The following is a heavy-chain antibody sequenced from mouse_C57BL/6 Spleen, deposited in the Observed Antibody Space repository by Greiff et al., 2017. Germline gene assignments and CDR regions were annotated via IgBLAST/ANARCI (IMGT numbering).Heavy chain of an antibody. CDR3: ARSINTVVATDAMDY. CDR1: GYTFTSYG. CDR2: IDPNRGGT. Sequence: QVQLQQSGAELVKPGASVKLSCKASGYTFTSYGMHWVKQRTGRGLEWIGRIDPNRGGTNYNEKFKSKATLTVDKPSSTAYMQLSSLTSEDSAVYYCARSINTVVATDAMDYWGQGTSVTVSS. V-gene: IGHV1-72*01. D-gene: IGHD1-1*01. J-gene: IGHJ4*01.